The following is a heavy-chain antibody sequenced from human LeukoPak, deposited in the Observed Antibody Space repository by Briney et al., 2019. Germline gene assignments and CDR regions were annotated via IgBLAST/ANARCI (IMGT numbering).Heavy chain of an antibody. CDR3: ARGPWGIVGGDGAFDI. CDR2: INPNSGGT. Sequence: ASVKVSCKAFGYTFTGYYMHWVRQAPGQGLEWMGWINPNSGGTNYAQKFQGRVTMTRDTSISTAYMELSRLRSDDTAVYYCARGPWGIVGGDGAFDIWGQGTMVTVSS. CDR1: GYTFTGYY. D-gene: IGHD2-21*02. J-gene: IGHJ3*02. V-gene: IGHV1-2*02.